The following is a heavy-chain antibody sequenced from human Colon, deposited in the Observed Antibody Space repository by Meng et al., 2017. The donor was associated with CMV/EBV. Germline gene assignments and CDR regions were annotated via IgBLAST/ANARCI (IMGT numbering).Heavy chain of an antibody. CDR3: ARGLNGGFDSTGYFFGFDS. V-gene: IGHV4-59*01. D-gene: IGHD3-22*01. J-gene: IGHJ4*02. CDR1: GGSITNYH. CDR2: VFHSGST. Sequence: SETLSLTCTVSGGSITNYHWAWFRQSPGKGLEWIGYVFHSGSTKYSPSLKSRVTISVDTSKNQFSLNLNSVTPADTAFYYCARGLNGGFDSTGYFFGFDSWGQGTLVTVSS.